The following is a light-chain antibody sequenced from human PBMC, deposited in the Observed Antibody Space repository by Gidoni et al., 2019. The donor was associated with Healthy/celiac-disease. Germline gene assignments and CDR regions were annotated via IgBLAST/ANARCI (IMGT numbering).Light chain of an antibody. CDR2: WAS. Sequence: DNVMTQYPDYLAVSLGERATINCKSSQSVLYSSNNKNYLAWYQQKPGQPPKLLIYWASTRESGVPDRFSGSGSGTDFTLTISSLQAEDVAVYYCQQYYSTPFTFGPGTKVDIK. V-gene: IGKV4-1*01. CDR3: QQYYSTPFT. J-gene: IGKJ3*01. CDR1: QSVLYSSNNKNY.